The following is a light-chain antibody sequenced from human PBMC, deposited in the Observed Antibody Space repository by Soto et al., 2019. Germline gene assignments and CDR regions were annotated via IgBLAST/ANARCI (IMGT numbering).Light chain of an antibody. CDR1: QSVSIN. V-gene: IGKV3D-15*01. CDR3: QQYYNWPPLYT. CDR2: EAS. Sequence: EIVLTQSPATLSVSPGERATLSCRASQSVSINLAWYQQKPGQGPRFLIYEASTRATGIPARFSGSGSGTEFTLTISSLQSEDSAIYYCQQYYNWPPLYTFGQGTKLEIK. J-gene: IGKJ2*01.